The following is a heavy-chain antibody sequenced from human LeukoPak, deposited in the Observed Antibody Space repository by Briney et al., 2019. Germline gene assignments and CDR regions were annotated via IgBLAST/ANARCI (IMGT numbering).Heavy chain of an antibody. V-gene: IGHV1-69*13. CDR2: IIPIFGTA. Sequence: AASVKVSXKASGGTFSSYATSWVRQAPGQGLEWMGGIIPIFGTANYAQKFQGRVTITADESTSTAYMELSSLRSEDTAVYYCARDHGWFGELPPRYFDYWGQGTLVTVSS. D-gene: IGHD3-10*01. CDR1: GGTFSSYA. CDR3: ARDHGWFGELPPRYFDY. J-gene: IGHJ4*02.